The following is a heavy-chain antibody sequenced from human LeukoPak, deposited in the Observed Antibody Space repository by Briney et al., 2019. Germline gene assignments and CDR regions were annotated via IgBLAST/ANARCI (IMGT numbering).Heavy chain of an antibody. CDR1: GFTFSSYG. Sequence: GGSLRLSCAASGFTFSSYGVHWVRQAPGKGLEWVSAIIGRGGSTYYADSVKGRFTISRDNSKNTLYLQMNSLRAEDTAVYYCAKEDGYNLWGVWYFDYWGQGTVVTVSS. J-gene: IGHJ4*02. D-gene: IGHD5-24*01. CDR2: IIGRGGST. CDR3: AKEDGYNLWGVWYFDY. V-gene: IGHV3-23*01.